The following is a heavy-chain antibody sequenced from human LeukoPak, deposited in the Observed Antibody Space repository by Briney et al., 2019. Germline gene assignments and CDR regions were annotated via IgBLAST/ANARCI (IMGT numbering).Heavy chain of an antibody. J-gene: IGHJ4*03. D-gene: IGHD1-14*01. V-gene: IGHV1-46*01. CDR3: ARGPDGHIYSDH. CDR1: GYTFTSYN. Sequence: ASVKVSSKASGYTFTSYNMHWVRQAPGQGLEWMGIIIPSGGSTAYAQKFQGRVTMTRDTSTSTVYMELNSLRPEDTAVYYCARGPDGHIYSDHWGPGTLVTVSS. CDR2: IIPSGGST.